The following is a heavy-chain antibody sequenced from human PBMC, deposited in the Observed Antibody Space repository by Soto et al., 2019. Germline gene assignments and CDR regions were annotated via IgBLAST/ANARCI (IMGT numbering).Heavy chain of an antibody. J-gene: IGHJ5*02. CDR3: ARGAKVLRSSDWFDP. V-gene: IGHV4-39*01. CDR1: GGSISSSSYY. Sequence: SETLCLTCTVSGGSISSSSYYWGWIRQPPGKGLEWIGSIYYSGSTYYNPSLKSRVTISVDTSKNQFSLKPSSVTAADTAVYYCARGAKVLRSSDWFDPWGQGTLVTVSS. CDR2: IYYSGST. D-gene: IGHD1-26*01.